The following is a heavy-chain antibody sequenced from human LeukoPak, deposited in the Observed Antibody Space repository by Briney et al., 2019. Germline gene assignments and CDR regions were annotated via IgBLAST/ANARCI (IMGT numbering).Heavy chain of an antibody. Sequence: SETLSLTCTVSGGSISGYYWKWIRQPPGKGLEWVGYIAYNGNTNYSPSLKSRVTMSVDTSKNQFSLRLRSMTAADTAVYYCARLYDFWSGYYMGGYYFDYWGQGTLVTVSS. CDR1: GGSISGYY. CDR3: ARLYDFWSGYYMGGYYFDY. V-gene: IGHV4-59*01. J-gene: IGHJ4*02. CDR2: IAYNGNT. D-gene: IGHD3-3*01.